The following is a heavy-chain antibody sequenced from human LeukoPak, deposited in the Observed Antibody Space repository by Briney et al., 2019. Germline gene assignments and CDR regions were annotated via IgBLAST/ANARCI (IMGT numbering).Heavy chain of an antibody. CDR3: ARPRELRALNAFDI. CDR1: GYSFTSYW. Sequence: PGESLKISCKGSGYSFTSYWIGWVRQMPGKGLEWMGLIYPDDSDTRYIPSFQGQVIISADKSISTAYLQWSSLKASDTAMYYCARPRELRALNAFDIWGQGTMVTVSS. CDR2: IYPDDSDT. J-gene: IGHJ3*02. V-gene: IGHV5-51*01. D-gene: IGHD3-10*01.